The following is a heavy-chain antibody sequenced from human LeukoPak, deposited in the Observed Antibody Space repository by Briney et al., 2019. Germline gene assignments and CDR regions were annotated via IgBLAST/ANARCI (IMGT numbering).Heavy chain of an antibody. CDR3: AKITGYYGSGPGGYFDL. V-gene: IGHV3-30*02. J-gene: IGHJ2*01. CDR2: IRYDGSNK. D-gene: IGHD3-10*01. CDR1: GFTFSSYG. Sequence: GGSLRLSCAASGFTFSSYGMHWVRQAPGKGLEWVAFIRYDGSNKYYADSVKGRFTISRDNSKNTLYLQMNSLRAEDTAVYYCAKITGYYGSGPGGYFDLWGRGTLVTVSS.